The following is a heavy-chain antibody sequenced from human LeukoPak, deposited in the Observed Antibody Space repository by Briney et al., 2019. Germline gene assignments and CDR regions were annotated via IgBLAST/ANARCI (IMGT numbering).Heavy chain of an antibody. CDR2: IGSSGGST. V-gene: IGHV3-23*01. J-gene: IGHJ4*02. CDR1: GFNFITAA. Sequence: GGSLRLSCAASGFNFITAAMTWVRQAPGKGLEWVSLIGSSGGSTYYADSVKGRFTISRDNSNHTLFLQMVGLRAEDTALYYCANRGFWGQGTLVTVSS. CDR3: ANRGF.